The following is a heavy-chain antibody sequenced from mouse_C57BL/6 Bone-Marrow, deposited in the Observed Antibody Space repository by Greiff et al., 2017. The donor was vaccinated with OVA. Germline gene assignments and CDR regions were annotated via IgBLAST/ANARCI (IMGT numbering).Heavy chain of an antibody. J-gene: IGHJ3*01. Sequence: VQLQQSGAELVRPGASVKLSCTASGFNIKDDYMHWVKQRPEQGLEWIGWIDPENGDTEYASKFQGKATITADTSSNTAYLQLSSLTSEDTAVYYCTTGGLVAYWGQGTLVTVSA. CDR1: GFNIKDDY. V-gene: IGHV14-4*01. CDR3: TTGGLVAY. D-gene: IGHD3-3*01. CDR2: IDPENGDT.